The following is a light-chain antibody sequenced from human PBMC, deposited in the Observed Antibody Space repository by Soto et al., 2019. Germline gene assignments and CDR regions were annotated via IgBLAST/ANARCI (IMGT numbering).Light chain of an antibody. CDR2: DAS. CDR3: QQSYITPWT. Sequence: DIQMTESRSTLSASVGDRVTITCRASQSISSWLAWYQQKPGKAPKLLIYDASSLESGVPSRFSGSGSGTEFTLTISSLQPEDFATYYCQQSYITPWTFGQGTKVDIK. CDR1: QSISSW. V-gene: IGKV1-5*01. J-gene: IGKJ1*01.